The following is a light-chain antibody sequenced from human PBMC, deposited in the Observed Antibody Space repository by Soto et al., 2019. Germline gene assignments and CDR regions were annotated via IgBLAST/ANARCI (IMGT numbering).Light chain of an antibody. V-gene: IGKV3-11*01. J-gene: IGKJ4*01. CDR2: DAS. Sequence: EIVLTQSPATLSLSPGERATLSCRASQSVSSYLAWYQQKPGQAPRLLIYDASNRATGIPARFSGSGSGTDFTLTISIIEPEDFAVYDCQQGSNWTPGLTFGGGTKVEIK. CDR1: QSVSSY. CDR3: QQGSNWTPGLT.